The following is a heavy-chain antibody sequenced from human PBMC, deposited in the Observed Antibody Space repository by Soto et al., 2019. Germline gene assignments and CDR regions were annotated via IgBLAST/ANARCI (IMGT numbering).Heavy chain of an antibody. CDR1: GFTFSSYS. CDR3: ARDPGVRGGGWFGP. J-gene: IGHJ5*02. D-gene: IGHD3-10*01. V-gene: IGHV3-21*01. Sequence: EVQLVESGGGLVKPGGSLRLSCAASGFTFSSYSMNWVRQAPGKGLEWVSSISSSSSYIYYADSVKGRFTISRDTAKNSLYLQLNSLSAEDTAVYYCARDPGVRGGGWFGPWGQETLVTVSS. CDR2: ISSSSSYI.